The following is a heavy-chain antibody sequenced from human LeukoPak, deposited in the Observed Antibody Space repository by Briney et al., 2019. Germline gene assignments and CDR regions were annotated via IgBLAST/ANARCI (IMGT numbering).Heavy chain of an antibody. CDR1: GFTFSSYW. D-gene: IGHD3-10*01. V-gene: IGHV3-74*01. CDR3: ATGFFYYYYMDV. Sequence: GGSLRLSCAASGFTFSSYWMHWVRQAPGKGLVWVSRINSDGSSTSYADSVKGRFTISRDNAKNTLYLQMNSLRAEDTAVYYCATGFFYYYYMDVWGKGTTVTVSS. CDR2: INSDGSST. J-gene: IGHJ6*03.